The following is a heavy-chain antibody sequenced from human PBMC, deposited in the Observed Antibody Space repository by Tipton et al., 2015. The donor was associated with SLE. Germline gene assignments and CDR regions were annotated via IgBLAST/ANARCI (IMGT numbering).Heavy chain of an antibody. CDR1: GGSISSGGYY. CDR3: ARGVRGYYDSSGYHNDAFDI. V-gene: IGHV4-61*08. D-gene: IGHD3-22*01. Sequence: LRLSCTVSGGSISSGGYYWSWIRQHPGKGLEWIGYIYYSGSTNSNPSLKSRVTISVDTSKNQFSLKLSSVTAADTAVYYCARGVRGYYDSSGYHNDAFDIWGQGTMVTVSS. J-gene: IGHJ3*02. CDR2: IYYSGST.